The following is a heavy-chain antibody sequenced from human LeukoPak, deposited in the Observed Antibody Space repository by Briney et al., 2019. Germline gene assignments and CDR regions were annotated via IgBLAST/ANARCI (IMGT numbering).Heavy chain of an antibody. CDR3: ARGPNQPWLQLTWFDP. CDR1: GYTFTRYG. CDR2: INPSGGST. V-gene: IGHV1-46*01. Sequence: GASVKVSCKASGYTFTRYGISWVRQAPGQGLEWMGIINPSGGSTSYAQKFQGRVTMTRDTSTSTVYMELSSLRSEDTAVYYCARGPNQPWLQLTWFDPWGQGTLVTVSS. J-gene: IGHJ5*02. D-gene: IGHD5-24*01.